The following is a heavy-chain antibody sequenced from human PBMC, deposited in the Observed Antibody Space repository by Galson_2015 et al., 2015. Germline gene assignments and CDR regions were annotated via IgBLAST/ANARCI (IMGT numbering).Heavy chain of an antibody. CDR2: IKQDGSEK. CDR3: ASQTWTGYFDY. CDR1: GFTFSSYA. D-gene: IGHD3-10*01. J-gene: IGHJ4*02. Sequence: SLRLSCAASGFTFSSYAMNWVRQTPGKGLEWVANIKQDGSEKYYVDSVKGRFTISRDNAKNSLYLQMNSLRAEDTAIYYCASQTWTGYFDYWGQGILVTVSS. V-gene: IGHV3-7*03.